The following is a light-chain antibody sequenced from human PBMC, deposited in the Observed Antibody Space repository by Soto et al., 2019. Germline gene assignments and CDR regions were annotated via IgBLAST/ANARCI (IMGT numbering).Light chain of an antibody. V-gene: IGKV3-11*01. Sequence: VLTHSPVTLSVCPVELATLSFTARRTLSSRHSAWYQQKPGQVPRLLIHDASNRATGIPARFSGSGSGTDFTLTISSLEPEDFAVYYCQQRSNWPPTFGPGTKVDIK. CDR3: QQRSNWPPT. CDR2: DAS. CDR1: RTLSSRH. J-gene: IGKJ3*01.